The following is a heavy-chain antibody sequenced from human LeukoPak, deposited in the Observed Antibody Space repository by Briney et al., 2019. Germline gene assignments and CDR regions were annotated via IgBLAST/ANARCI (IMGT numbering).Heavy chain of an antibody. Sequence: GGSLEISCKGSGYSFTSYWIGWVRQMPGKGLEGMGIIYPGDSDTRYSPSFQGQVTISADKSISTAYLQWSSLKASDTAMYYCARLEVTQVAPDYWGQGTLVTVSS. V-gene: IGHV5-51*01. D-gene: IGHD2-15*01. CDR3: ARLEVTQVAPDY. CDR2: IYPGDSDT. J-gene: IGHJ4*02. CDR1: GYSFTSYW.